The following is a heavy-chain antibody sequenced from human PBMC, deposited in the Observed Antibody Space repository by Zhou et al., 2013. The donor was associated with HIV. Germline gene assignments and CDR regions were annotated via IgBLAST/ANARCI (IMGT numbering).Heavy chain of an antibody. V-gene: IGHV1-69*04. CDR2: IIPLLNKT. Sequence: QVQLVQSGAGVKRPGSALKFSCKTSRDTFSSFNTFNWVRQAPGQGLEWVGRIIPLLNKTNYAQRFRGRLMITADRPTATVYMELSSLRSEDTAIYYCARAVFRADFFYYQMDVWGKGTTVSVSS. CDR3: ARAVFRADFFYYQMDV. J-gene: IGHJ6*03. D-gene: IGHD3-10*01. CDR1: RDTFSSFNT.